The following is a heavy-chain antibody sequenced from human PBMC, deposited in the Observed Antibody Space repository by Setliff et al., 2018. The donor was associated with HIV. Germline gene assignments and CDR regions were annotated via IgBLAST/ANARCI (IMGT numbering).Heavy chain of an antibody. CDR3: ARAPTLFGVEYYYYFGMDV. CDR2: INPHSGDT. Sequence: ASVNVSCKASGYTFTGYYMHWVRQAPGQGLEWMGRINPHSGDTNYAQKFQDRVTMTRDTSVNIAYMQLSRLRSDDTAVYYCARAPTLFGVEYYYYFGMDVWGQGTTVTVSS. CDR1: GYTFTGYY. V-gene: IGHV1-2*06. J-gene: IGHJ6*02. D-gene: IGHD3-3*01.